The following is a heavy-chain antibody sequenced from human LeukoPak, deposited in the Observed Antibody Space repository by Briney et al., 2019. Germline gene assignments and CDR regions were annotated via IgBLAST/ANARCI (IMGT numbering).Heavy chain of an antibody. J-gene: IGHJ5*02. D-gene: IGHD2-15*01. V-gene: IGHV3-7*01. CDR1: GFTFSSYW. Sequence: GGSLRLSCAASGFTFSSYWMSWVRQAPGKGLEWVAKMKGSEEYYVDSVQGRFTISRDNAKNSVYLQMNSLRVDDTAVYYCTRWARYCSECSCYSWFDPWGQGTLVTVSS. CDR3: TRWARYCSECSCYSWFDP. CDR2: MKGSEE.